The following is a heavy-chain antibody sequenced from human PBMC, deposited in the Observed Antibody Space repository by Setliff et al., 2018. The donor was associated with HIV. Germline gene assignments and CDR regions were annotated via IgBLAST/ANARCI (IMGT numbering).Heavy chain of an antibody. CDR1: GYFFNNYG. J-gene: IGHJ3*01. D-gene: IGHD2-15*01. Sequence: GASVKVSCKASGYFFNNYGIAWVRQAPGQGLEWMGWISGFNGNTNYAQILQGRVTVTTDTSTSTAYTELRSLRSDDTAVYYCARAGGFCNAATCLRGYDAFDFWGQGTTVTVSS. CDR2: ISGFNGNT. V-gene: IGHV1-18*01. CDR3: ARAGGFCNAATCLRGYDAFDF.